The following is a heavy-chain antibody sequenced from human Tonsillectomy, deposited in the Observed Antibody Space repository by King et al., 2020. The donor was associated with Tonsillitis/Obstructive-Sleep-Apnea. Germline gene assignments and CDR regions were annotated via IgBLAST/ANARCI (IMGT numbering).Heavy chain of an antibody. CDR1: GFTFSSYG. V-gene: IGHV3-30*18. CDR3: AKDGGYSSSWYDSGMDV. D-gene: IGHD6-13*01. Sequence: VQLVESGGGVVQPGRSLRLSCAASGFTFSSYGMHWVRKAPGKGLEWVAVISYDGSNKYYADSVKGRFTISRDNSKNTLYLQMNSLRAEDTAVYYCAKDGGYSSSWYDSGMDVWGQGTTVTVSS. CDR2: ISYDGSNK. J-gene: IGHJ6*02.